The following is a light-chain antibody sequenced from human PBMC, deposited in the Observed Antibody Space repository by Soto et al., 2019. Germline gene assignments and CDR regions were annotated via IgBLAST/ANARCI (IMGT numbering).Light chain of an antibody. V-gene: IGLV2-8*01. J-gene: IGLJ2*01. CDR1: SSDVGGHNY. CDR2: EVS. CDR3: SSYGGSNNLE. Sequence: QSVLTQPPSASGSPGQSVTISCTGTSSDVGGHNYVSWYQQHPGKVPKLMIYEVSKRPSGVPDRFSGSKSGNTATLTVSGLQAEDEADYYCSSYGGSNNLEFGGGTKVTVL.